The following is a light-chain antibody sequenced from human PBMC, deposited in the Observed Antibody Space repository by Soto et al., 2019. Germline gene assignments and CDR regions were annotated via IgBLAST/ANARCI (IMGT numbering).Light chain of an antibody. Sequence: EIVWTQSPDTLSLSPGERATLSCRASQSVRGNYLAWYQKKPGQAPRLLISGASSRASGIPDRFSGSGSGTDFNLTISSLQNEDFATYECQQTYGTPPTFGQGTKVDIK. CDR3: QQTYGTPPT. CDR2: GAS. CDR1: QSVRGNY. J-gene: IGKJ1*01. V-gene: IGKV3-20*01.